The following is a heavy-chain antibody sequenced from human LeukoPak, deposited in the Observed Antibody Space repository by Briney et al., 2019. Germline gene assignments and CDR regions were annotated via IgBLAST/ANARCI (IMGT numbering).Heavy chain of an antibody. D-gene: IGHD4-11*01. CDR3: AGSVYSNYGAPYFDY. V-gene: IGHV4-4*07. J-gene: IGHJ4*02. CDR2: IYTSGST. Sequence: SETLSLTRTVSGGSISSYYWSWIRQPAGKGLEWIGRIYTSGSTNYNPSLKSRVTMSVDTSKNQFSLKLSSVTAADTAVYYCAGSVYSNYGAPYFDYWGQGTLVTVSS. CDR1: GGSISSYY.